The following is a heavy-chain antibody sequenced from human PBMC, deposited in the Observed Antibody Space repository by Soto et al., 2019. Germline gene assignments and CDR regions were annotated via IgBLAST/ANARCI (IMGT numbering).Heavy chain of an antibody. V-gene: IGHV3-7*01. Sequence: GGSLRLSCAASGFTFSSYWMSWVRQAPGKGLEWVANIKQDGSEKYYVDSVKGRFTISRDNAKNSLYLQMNGLRAEDTAVYYCARVHDYIWGSYRSRAFDIWGQGTMVTVSS. CDR3: ARVHDYIWGSYRSRAFDI. CDR1: GFTFSSYW. D-gene: IGHD3-16*02. J-gene: IGHJ3*02. CDR2: IKQDGSEK.